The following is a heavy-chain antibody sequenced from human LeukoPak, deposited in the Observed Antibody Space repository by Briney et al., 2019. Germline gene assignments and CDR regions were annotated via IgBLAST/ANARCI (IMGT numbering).Heavy chain of an antibody. J-gene: IGHJ4*02. CDR3: AKDRERGMVYFDY. V-gene: IGHV3-23*01. Sequence: PGGSLRLSCAASGFTFSSYAMSWVRQAPGKGLEWVSAISGSGGSTYYADSVKGRFTISRGNSKNTLYLQMNSLRAEDTAVYYCAKDRERGMVYFDYWGQGTLVTVSS. CDR1: GFTFSSYA. CDR2: ISGSGGST. D-gene: IGHD1-26*01.